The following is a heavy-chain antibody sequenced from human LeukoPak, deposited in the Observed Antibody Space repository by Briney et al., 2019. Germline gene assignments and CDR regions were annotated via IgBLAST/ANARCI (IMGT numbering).Heavy chain of an antibody. V-gene: IGHV3-7*01. CDR3: ARDRGYSSFDY. CDR2: IKEDGSEI. Sequence: PGGSPRLSCEASACTFSSHWFSWVRQAPGKGLELVANIKEDGSEINYVDSVKGRVTISRDKAKNSLFLQMNSLRVEDTAVYYCARDRGYSSFDYWGQGTLVTVSS. J-gene: IGHJ4*02. CDR1: ACTFSSHW. D-gene: IGHD4-23*01.